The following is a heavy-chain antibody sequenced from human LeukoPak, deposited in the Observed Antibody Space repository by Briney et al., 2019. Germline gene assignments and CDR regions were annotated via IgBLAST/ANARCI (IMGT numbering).Heavy chain of an antibody. V-gene: IGHV1-2*02. Sequence: GASVKVSCKASGYTFTGYYMHWVRQAPGQGLEWMGWINPNSGGTNYAQKFQGRVTMTRNTSISTAYMELSSLRSEDTAVYYCAISYGSGSYYPLFDYWGQGTLVTVSS. D-gene: IGHD3-10*01. CDR3: AISYGSGSYYPLFDY. CDR2: INPNSGGT. J-gene: IGHJ4*02. CDR1: GYTFTGYY.